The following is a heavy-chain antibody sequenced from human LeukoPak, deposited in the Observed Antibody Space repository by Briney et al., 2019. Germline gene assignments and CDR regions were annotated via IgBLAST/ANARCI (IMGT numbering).Heavy chain of an antibody. Sequence: PSETLSLTRTVSGGSISSNSYYWGWIRQPPGKGLEWIGSIYYSGSTYYNPSLKSRVTISVDTSKNQFSLKVSSVTAADTAVYYCARHRSLWFGELRAPFDYWGQGTLVTVSS. J-gene: IGHJ4*02. D-gene: IGHD3-10*01. CDR3: ARHRSLWFGELRAPFDY. V-gene: IGHV4-39*01. CDR2: IYYSGST. CDR1: GGSISSNSYY.